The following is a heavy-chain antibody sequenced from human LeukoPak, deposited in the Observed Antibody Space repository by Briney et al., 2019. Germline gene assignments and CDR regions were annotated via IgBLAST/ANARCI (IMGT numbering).Heavy chain of an antibody. CDR3: AREGKNSDRDKFDY. V-gene: IGHV1-46*01. CDR2: INPSGGST. D-gene: IGHD2-21*02. Sequence: GASVKVSCKASGYTFTSYYMHWVRQAPGQGLEWMGIINPSGGSTSYAQKLQGRVTMTTDTSTSTAYMELRSLRSDDTAVYYCAREGKNSDRDKFDYWGQGTLVTVSS. J-gene: IGHJ4*02. CDR1: GYTFTSYY.